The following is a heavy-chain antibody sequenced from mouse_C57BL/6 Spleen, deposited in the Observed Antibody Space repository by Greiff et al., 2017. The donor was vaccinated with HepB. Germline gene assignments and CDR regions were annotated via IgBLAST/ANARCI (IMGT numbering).Heavy chain of an antibody. Sequence: QVQLQQSGAELVRPGPSVKMSCKASGYTFTNYWIGWAKQRPGHGLEWIGDIYPGGGYTNYNEKFKGKATLTADKSSSTAYMQFSSLTSEDSAIYYCARRIYYGSSYFDYWGQGTTLTVSS. CDR1: GYTFTNYW. CDR2: IYPGGGYT. D-gene: IGHD1-1*01. CDR3: ARRIYYGSSYFDY. J-gene: IGHJ2*01. V-gene: IGHV1-63*01.